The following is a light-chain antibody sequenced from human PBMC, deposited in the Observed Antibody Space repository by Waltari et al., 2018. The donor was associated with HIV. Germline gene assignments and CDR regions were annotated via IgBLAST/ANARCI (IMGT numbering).Light chain of an antibody. CDR2: EVS. J-gene: IGLJ1*01. CDR1: SSDVGSYNL. Sequence: QSALTQPASVSGSPGLSITISCTGTSSDVGSYNLVSWYQQHPGKAPKLMIYEVSKRPSGLSNRFSGSKSGNTASLTISGLQAEDEADYYCCSYVGWSTILYVFGTGTKVTVL. V-gene: IGLV2-23*02. CDR3: CSYVGWSTILYV.